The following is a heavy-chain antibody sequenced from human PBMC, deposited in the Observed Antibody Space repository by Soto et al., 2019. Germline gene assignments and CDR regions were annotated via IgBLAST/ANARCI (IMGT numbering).Heavy chain of an antibody. CDR2: IAYDGTKT. Sequence: GGSLRLSCAASGFTFSTYGMHWVRQAPGKGLEWVAGIAYDGTKTHYADSVKGRFTISRDNAKNTLSLQMDSLRAEDTAVYYCVRYDNSYFDFCGQGTLVTAPQ. J-gene: IGHJ4*02. CDR1: GFTFSTYG. V-gene: IGHV3-33*05. D-gene: IGHD3-22*01. CDR3: VRYDNSYFDF.